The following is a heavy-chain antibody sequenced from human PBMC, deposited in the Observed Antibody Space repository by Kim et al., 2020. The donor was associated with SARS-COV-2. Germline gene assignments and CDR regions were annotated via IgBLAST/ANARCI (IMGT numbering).Heavy chain of an antibody. D-gene: IGHD1-1*01. CDR1: GYTFTSYA. J-gene: IGHJ5*02. Sequence: ASVKVSCKASGYTFTSYAMHWVRQAPGQRLEWMGWINAGNGNTKYSQKFQGRATITRDTSASTAYMELSSLRSEDTAVYYCARDSWVYNWNDILGWFDPWGQGTLVTVSS. CDR3: ARDSWVYNWNDILGWFDP. V-gene: IGHV1-3*01. CDR2: INAGNGNT.